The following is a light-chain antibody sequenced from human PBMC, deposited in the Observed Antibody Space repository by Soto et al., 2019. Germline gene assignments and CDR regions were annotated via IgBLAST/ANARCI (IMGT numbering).Light chain of an antibody. CDR2: AAS. CDR1: QSISSY. Sequence: DIQMTQSPSSLSASVGDRVTITCRASQSISSYLNWYQQKPGKATKLLIYAASSLQSGVPSRFSGSGSGTDFTLTISSLQREDIATYYCQQSYGTPLTFGGGTKVEIK. J-gene: IGKJ4*01. CDR3: QQSYGTPLT. V-gene: IGKV1-39*01.